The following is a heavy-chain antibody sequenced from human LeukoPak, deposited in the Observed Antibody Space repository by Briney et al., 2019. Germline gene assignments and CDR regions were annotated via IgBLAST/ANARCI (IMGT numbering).Heavy chain of an antibody. CDR2: ISWNSGSI. J-gene: IGHJ4*02. Sequence: GGSLTLSCAASGFTFDDYAMHWVRQAPGKGLEWVSGISWNSGSIGYADSVKGRFPISRDSAKNSLYLQMNSLRAEDTALYYCAKSLSSGLIYFDYWGQGTLVTVSS. V-gene: IGHV3-9*01. D-gene: IGHD6-19*01. CDR3: AKSLSSGLIYFDY. CDR1: GFTFDDYA.